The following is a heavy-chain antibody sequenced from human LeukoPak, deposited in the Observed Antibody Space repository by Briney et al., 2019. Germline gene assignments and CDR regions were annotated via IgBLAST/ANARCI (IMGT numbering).Heavy chain of an antibody. CDR2: IYYSGST. CDR1: GGSISSSSYY. CDR3: AREGAGRALDY. V-gene: IGHV4-39*07. Sequence: SETLSLTCTVSGGSISSSSYYWGWIRQPPGKGLEWIGSIYYSGSTYYNPSLKSRVTISVDTSKNQFSLKLSSVTAADTAVYYCAREGAGRALDYWGQGTLVTVSS. J-gene: IGHJ4*02. D-gene: IGHD1-26*01.